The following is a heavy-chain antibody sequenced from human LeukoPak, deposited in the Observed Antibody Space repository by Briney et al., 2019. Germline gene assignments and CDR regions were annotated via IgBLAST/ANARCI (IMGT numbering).Heavy chain of an antibody. V-gene: IGHV3-30*03. CDR1: GFTFSSYG. CDR3: ATDSSGWDYYYYYGMDV. D-gene: IGHD6-19*01. CDR2: ISYDGSNK. Sequence: GGSLRLSCAASGFTFSSYGMHWVRQAPGKGLEWVAVISYDGSNKYYADSVKGRFTISRDNSKNTLYLRMNSLRAEDTAVYYCATDSSGWDYYYYYGMDVWGQGTTVTVSS. J-gene: IGHJ6*02.